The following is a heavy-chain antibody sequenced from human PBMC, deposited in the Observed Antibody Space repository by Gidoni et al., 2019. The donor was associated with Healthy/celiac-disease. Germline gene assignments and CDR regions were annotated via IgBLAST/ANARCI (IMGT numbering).Heavy chain of an antibody. CDR3: ARDEAGVATVTIDY. CDR2: ISSSSSYI. Sequence: EVQLVESGGGLVKPGGSLRLSCAASGFTFSSYSMKWVRQAPGKGLEWVSSISSSSSYIYYADSVKGRFTISRDNAKNSLYLKMNSLRAEDTAVYYCARDEAGVATVTIDYWGQGTLVTVSS. J-gene: IGHJ4*02. V-gene: IGHV3-21*01. D-gene: IGHD4-4*01. CDR1: GFTFSSYS.